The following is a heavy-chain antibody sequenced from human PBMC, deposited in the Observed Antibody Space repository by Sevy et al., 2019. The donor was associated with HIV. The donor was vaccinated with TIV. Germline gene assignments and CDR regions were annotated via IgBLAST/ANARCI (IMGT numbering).Heavy chain of an antibody. Sequence: GGSLRLSCAASGFAFSNYYAMHWVRQAPGKGLGWVALISYDGSDKYHADSVKGRFTISRDNFKNTLLLQMNSLTTEDTAVYYCARPRANYVDHYFFYAMDVWGQGTTVTVSS. CDR3: ARPRANYVDHYFFYAMDV. J-gene: IGHJ6*02. D-gene: IGHD4-17*01. V-gene: IGHV3-30-3*01. CDR2: ISYDGSDK. CDR1: GFAFSNYYA.